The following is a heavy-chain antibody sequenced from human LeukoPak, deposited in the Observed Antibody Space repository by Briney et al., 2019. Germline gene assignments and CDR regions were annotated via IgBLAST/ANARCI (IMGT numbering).Heavy chain of an antibody. V-gene: IGHV4-34*01. CDR3: ARDRRLVGAYYS. Sequence: SETLSLTCAVYGGSFSGYYWSWIRQPPGKGLEWIGEINHSGSTNYNQSLKSRVTISVDTSKNQFSLKLSSVTAADTAVYYCARDRRLVGAYYSWGQGTLVTVSS. CDR1: GGSFSGYY. J-gene: IGHJ4*02. D-gene: IGHD1-26*01. CDR2: INHSGST.